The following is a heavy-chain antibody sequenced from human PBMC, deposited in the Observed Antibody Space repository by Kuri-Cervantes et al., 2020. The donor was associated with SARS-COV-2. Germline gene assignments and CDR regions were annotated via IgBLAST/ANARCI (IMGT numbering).Heavy chain of an antibody. CDR3: ARHPSSGWSYYFDY. Sequence: SVKVSCKASGGTFSSYAISWVRQAPGQGLEWMGGIIPILGIANYAQKFQGRVTITADKSTSTAYMELSSLRSEDTAVYYCARHPSSGWSYYFDYWGQGTLVTVSS. D-gene: IGHD6-19*01. CDR2: IIPILGIA. CDR1: GGTFSSYA. J-gene: IGHJ4*02. V-gene: IGHV1-69*10.